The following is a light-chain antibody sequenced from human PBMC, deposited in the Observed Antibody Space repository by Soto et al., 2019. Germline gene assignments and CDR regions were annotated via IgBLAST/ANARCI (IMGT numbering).Light chain of an antibody. CDR3: CSYAGSYTLV. V-gene: IGLV2-11*01. CDR1: SSDVGGYNY. Sequence: QSALTQPRSVSGSPGQSVTISCTGTSSDVGGYNYVSWYQQHPGKAPKLMIYDVSKRPSGVPDRFSGSKSGNTASLTISGLQAEDEADYSCCSYAGSYTLVFCGGTKVTVL. J-gene: IGLJ2*01. CDR2: DVS.